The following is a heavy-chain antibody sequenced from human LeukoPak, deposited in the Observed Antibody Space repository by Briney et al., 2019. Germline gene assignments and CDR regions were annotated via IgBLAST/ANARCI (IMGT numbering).Heavy chain of an antibody. Sequence: GGSLRLSCAASGFTFSSYWMSWVRQAPGKGLEWVANIKQDGSEKYYVDSVKGRFTISRDNAKNSLYLQMNSLRAEDTAVYYCARDGNGGSYLGQNWFDPWGQGTLVTVSS. V-gene: IGHV3-7*01. J-gene: IGHJ5*02. D-gene: IGHD1-26*01. CDR1: GFTFSSYW. CDR3: ARDGNGGSYLGQNWFDP. CDR2: IKQDGSEK.